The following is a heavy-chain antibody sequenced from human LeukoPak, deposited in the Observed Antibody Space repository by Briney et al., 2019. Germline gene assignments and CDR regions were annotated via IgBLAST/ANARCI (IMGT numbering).Heavy chain of an antibody. CDR1: GYTFTDYY. CDR3: AREVYGGNSGD. V-gene: IGHV1-2*02. Sequence: ASVKVSCKASGYTFTDYYMHWVRQAPGQGLEWMGWINPNSGDTNHAQNFQGRVTLTRDTSISTAYMELSRLRSDDTAVYYCAREVYGGNSGDWGQGTLVTVSS. J-gene: IGHJ4*02. CDR2: INPNSGDT. D-gene: IGHD4-23*01.